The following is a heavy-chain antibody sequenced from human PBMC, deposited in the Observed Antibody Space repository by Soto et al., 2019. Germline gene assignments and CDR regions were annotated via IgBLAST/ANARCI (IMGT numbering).Heavy chain of an antibody. CDR3: ARRQRRTYYYYGVDV. V-gene: IGHV5-10-1*01. CDR2: IDPSDSYT. J-gene: IGHJ6*02. CDR1: GYSFTSYW. Sequence: GESLKISCKGSGYSFTSYWISWVRQMPGKGLEWMGRIDPSDSYTNYSPSFQGHVTISADKSISTAYLQWSSLKASDTAMYYCARRQRRTYYYYGVDVWGQGTTVTVSS.